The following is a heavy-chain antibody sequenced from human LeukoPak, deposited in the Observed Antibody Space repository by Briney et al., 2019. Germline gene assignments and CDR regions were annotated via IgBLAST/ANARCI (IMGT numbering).Heavy chain of an antibody. CDR3: ARAPWTYYDILTGTNLRWFDP. CDR2: IYYSGST. V-gene: IGHV4-30-4*01. J-gene: IGHJ5*02. D-gene: IGHD3-9*01. CDR1: GGSISSGDYY. Sequence: PSQTLSLTCTVSGGSISSGDYYWSWIRQPPGKGLEWIGYIYYSGSTYYNPSLKSRVTISVDTSKNQFSLKLSSVTAADTAVYYCARAPWTYYDILTGTNLRWFDPWGQGTLATVSS.